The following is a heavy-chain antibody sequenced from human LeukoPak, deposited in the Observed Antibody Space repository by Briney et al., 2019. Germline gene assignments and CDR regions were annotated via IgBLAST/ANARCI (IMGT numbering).Heavy chain of an antibody. CDR3: ARDVGEYCSSTNCYASHY. CDR1: GGTFSSYA. CDR2: IIPIFGTA. Sequence: SVKVSCKASGGTFSSYAISWVRQAPGQGLEWMGGIIPIFGTANYAQKFQGRVTITADKSTSTAYMELSSLRSDDTAVYYCARDVGEYCSSTNCYASHYWGQGTLVTVSS. D-gene: IGHD2-2*01. V-gene: IGHV1-69*06. J-gene: IGHJ4*02.